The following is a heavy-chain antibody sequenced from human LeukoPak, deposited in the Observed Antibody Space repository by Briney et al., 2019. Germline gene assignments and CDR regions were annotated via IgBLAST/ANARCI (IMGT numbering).Heavy chain of an antibody. V-gene: IGHV3-30*02. Sequence: GGSLRLSCAASGFTFSSYGMHWVRQAPGKGLERVAFIRYDGSNKYYADSVKGRFTSYRDNSKNTLYLQMTSLRAEDTAVYYCARALYRQHIVVVNAKNYWYFDLWGRGTLVTVSS. CDR2: IRYDGSNK. J-gene: IGHJ2*01. D-gene: IGHD2-21*01. CDR1: GFTFSSYG. CDR3: ARALYRQHIVVVNAKNYWYFDL.